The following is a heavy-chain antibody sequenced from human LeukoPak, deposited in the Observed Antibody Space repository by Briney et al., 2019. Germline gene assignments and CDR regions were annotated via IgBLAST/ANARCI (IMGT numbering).Heavy chain of an antibody. CDR1: GGSISSHY. CDR2: IYYSGST. CDR3: ARRRTGAFDI. V-gene: IGHV4-59*08. Sequence: SETLSLTCTVSGGSISSHYWSWIRQPPGKGLEWIGYIYYSGSTNYNPSLKSRVTISIDTSKNQFSLKLSSVTAADTAVYYCARRRTGAFDIWGQGTMVTVSS. D-gene: IGHD1-1*01. J-gene: IGHJ3*02.